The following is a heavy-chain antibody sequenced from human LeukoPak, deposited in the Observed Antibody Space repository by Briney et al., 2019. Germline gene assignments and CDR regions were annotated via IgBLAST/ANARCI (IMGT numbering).Heavy chain of an antibody. D-gene: IGHD5-18*01. CDR1: GYTFTSYD. V-gene: IGHV1-8*01. CDR2: MNPNSGNT. CDR3: ARRRYSYGYYYYYDMDV. J-gene: IGHJ6*02. Sequence: ASVKVSCKASGYTFTSYDVNWVRQATGQGLEWMGWMNPNSGNTGYAQKFQGRVTMTRNTSISTAYMELSSLRSEDTAVYYCARRRYSYGYYYYYDMDVWGQGTTVTVSS.